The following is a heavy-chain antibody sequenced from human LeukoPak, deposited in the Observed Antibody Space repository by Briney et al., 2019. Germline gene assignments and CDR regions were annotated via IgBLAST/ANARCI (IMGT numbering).Heavy chain of an antibody. CDR3: ASGPYPAAGTDHQFDY. Sequence: RPSETLSLTCTVSGASISSYYWSWIRQPPGKGLEWIGYIYYSGSTKYNPSLKSRVTISVDTSKNQFPLKLSSVTAADTAVYYCASGPYPAAGTDHQFDYWGQGTLVTVSS. D-gene: IGHD6-13*01. V-gene: IGHV4-59*01. CDR2: IYYSGST. J-gene: IGHJ4*02. CDR1: GASISSYY.